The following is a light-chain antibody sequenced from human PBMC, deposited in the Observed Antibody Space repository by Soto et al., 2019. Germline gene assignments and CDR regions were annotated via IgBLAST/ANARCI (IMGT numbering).Light chain of an antibody. CDR3: QSYDDSLSVHYV. Sequence: QSVLTQPPSVSGAPGQRVTISCTGSSSNIGSTYDVQWYQQLPGTAPKLLIHGNTNRPSGVPDRFSGSKSGTSASLAITGLQAGDEGDYYCQSYDDSLSVHYVFGTGTKLTAL. CDR2: GNT. V-gene: IGLV1-40*01. CDR1: SSNIGSTYD. J-gene: IGLJ1*01.